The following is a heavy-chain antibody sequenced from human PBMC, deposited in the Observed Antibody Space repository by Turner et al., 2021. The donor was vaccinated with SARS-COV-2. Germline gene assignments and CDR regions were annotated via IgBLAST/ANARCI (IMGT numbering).Heavy chain of an antibody. V-gene: IGHV4-39*01. J-gene: IGHJ5*02. Sequence: QLQLQESGPGLVKPSETLSLTCTVSGGSISSSSYYWGWIRQPPGKGLEWIGSIYYSGSTYYNPSLKSRVTISVDTSKNQFSLKLSSVTAADTAVYYWASETRYYSGRGWFDPWGQGTLVTVSS. CDR1: GGSISSSSYY. CDR2: IYYSGST. CDR3: ASETRYYSGRGWFDP. D-gene: IGHD3-10*02.